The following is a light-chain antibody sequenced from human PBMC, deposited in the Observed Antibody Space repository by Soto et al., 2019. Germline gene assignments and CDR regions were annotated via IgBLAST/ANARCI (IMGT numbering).Light chain of an antibody. J-gene: IGKJ4*01. CDR3: QQYNNGPLT. CDR1: QRVSSN. V-gene: IGKV3-15*01. Sequence: EIVMTQSPATLSVSPGERATLSCRASQRVSSNLAWYQQKPGQAPRLLIYGASTRATGIPARFSGSGSGTEVTLTISSLQSEDFAVYYCQQYNNGPLTFGGGTKVEIK. CDR2: GAS.